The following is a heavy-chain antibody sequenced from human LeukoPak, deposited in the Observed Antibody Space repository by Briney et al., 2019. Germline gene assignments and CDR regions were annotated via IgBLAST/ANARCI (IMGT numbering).Heavy chain of an antibody. Sequence: ASVKVSCKASGCTFSSYAISWVRQAPGQGLEWMGGIIPIFGKANYAQKFQGRVTITADKSTSTAYMELSSLRSEDTAVYYCASLKNDYSKPPLGYYYYMDVWGKGTTVTVSS. D-gene: IGHD4-11*01. J-gene: IGHJ6*03. CDR3: ASLKNDYSKPPLGYYYYMDV. CDR2: IIPIFGKA. CDR1: GCTFSSYA. V-gene: IGHV1-69*06.